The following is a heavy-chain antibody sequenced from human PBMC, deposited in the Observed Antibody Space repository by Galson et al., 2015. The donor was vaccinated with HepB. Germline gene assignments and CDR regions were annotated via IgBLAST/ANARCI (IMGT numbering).Heavy chain of an antibody. CDR3: WVWAPDYYDSSGQYYDDVDV. V-gene: IGHV3-7*03. J-gene: IGHJ6*02. CDR1: GLTFSSSW. CDR2: INHDGSEK. D-gene: IGHD3-22*01. Sequence: SLRLACAASGLTFSSSWMTWVRQAPGKGLEWVANINHDGSEKHYMDSVKGRFTISRDHAKNSLFLQMNNLRVEDMAVYFCWVWAPDYYDSSGQYYDDVDVWGQGTTVTVSS.